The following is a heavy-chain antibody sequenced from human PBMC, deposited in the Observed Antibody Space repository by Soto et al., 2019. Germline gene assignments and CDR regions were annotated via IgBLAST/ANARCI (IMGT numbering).Heavy chain of an antibody. CDR1: GGSISSGGYY. CDR3: AREYTMVRGVRGGWFGP. CDR2: IYYSGST. J-gene: IGHJ5*02. V-gene: IGHV4-31*03. Sequence: QVQLQESGPGLVKPSQTLSLTCTVSGGSISSGGYYWSWIRQHPGKGLEWIGYIYYSGSTYYNPSLKSRVTISVDTSKNQFSLKLSSVTAADTAVYYCAREYTMVRGVRGGWFGPWGQGTLVTVSS. D-gene: IGHD3-10*01.